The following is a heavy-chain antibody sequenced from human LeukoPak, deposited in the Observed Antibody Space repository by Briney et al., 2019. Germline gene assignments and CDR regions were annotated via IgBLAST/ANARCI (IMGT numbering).Heavy chain of an antibody. Sequence: SETLSLTCSVSGGSISSYFWSWIRQPAGKGLEWIGRIYTSGSTNYNPSLKSRVTMSVDTSKNQFSLKLSSVTAADTAVYYCARVRYDSSGYYYPYYYYYYYMDVWGKGTTVTISS. J-gene: IGHJ6*03. V-gene: IGHV4-4*07. CDR1: GGSISSYF. D-gene: IGHD3-22*01. CDR3: ARVRYDSSGYYYPYYYYYYYMDV. CDR2: IYTSGST.